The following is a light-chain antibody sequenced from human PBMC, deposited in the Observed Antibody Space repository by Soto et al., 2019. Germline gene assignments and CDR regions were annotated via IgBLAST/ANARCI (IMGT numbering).Light chain of an antibody. CDR3: SSYTTINTLEAV. J-gene: IGLJ3*02. CDR2: EVS. V-gene: IGLV2-14*01. Sequence: QSALTQPASVSGSPGQSITISCTGTSSDVGGYNYVSWYQQYPGKAPKLMIYEVSSRPSGVSNRFSGSKSGNTASLTISGLQAEDEADYYCSSYTTINTLEAVFGGGTKLTVL. CDR1: SSDVGGYNY.